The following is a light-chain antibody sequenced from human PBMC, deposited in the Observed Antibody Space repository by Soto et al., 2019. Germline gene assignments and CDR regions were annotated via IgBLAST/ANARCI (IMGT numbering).Light chain of an antibody. CDR2: DNN. CDR3: GTWDSSLSAVV. V-gene: IGLV1-51*01. J-gene: IGLJ2*01. Sequence: QSVLTQPPSVSAAPGQKVTISCSGSNSNIGNNYVSWYQQLPGTAPKLLIYDNNKRPSGIPDRFSGSKSGTSATLGITGLQTGDEADYYCGTWDSSLSAVVFGGGTKLT. CDR1: NSNIGNNY.